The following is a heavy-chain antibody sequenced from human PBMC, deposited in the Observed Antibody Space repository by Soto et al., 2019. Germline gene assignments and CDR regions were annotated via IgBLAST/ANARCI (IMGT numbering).Heavy chain of an antibody. D-gene: IGHD2-21*01. J-gene: IGHJ4*02. CDR3: ARVYVFVGLAFSFDY. CDR1: GGSFSTTHR. Sequence: QVQLQESGPEVVKPSGTLSLSCAVSGGSFSTTHRWTWVRQAPGKGLEWIGEVYDSGNTNYSPSLKSRVTISQDKSKTEFYLKLTSVTAADTAVYCCARVYVFVGLAFSFDYWGQGALVTVSA. CDR2: VYDSGNT. V-gene: IGHV4-4*01.